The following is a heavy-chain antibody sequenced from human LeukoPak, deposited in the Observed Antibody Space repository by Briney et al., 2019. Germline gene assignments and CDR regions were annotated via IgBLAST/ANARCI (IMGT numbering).Heavy chain of an antibody. D-gene: IGHD3-10*01. V-gene: IGHV7-4-1*02. J-gene: IGHJ4*02. CDR2: INTNTRNP. CDR1: GYTFTSYA. Sequence: ASVKVSCKASGYTFTSYAMNWVRQAPGQGLEWMGWINTNTRNPTYAQGFTGRFVFSLDTSVTTAYLQISSLKAEDTAVYYCASGGGGMVRGICLNWGQGTLVSVSS. CDR3: ASGGGGMVRGICLN.